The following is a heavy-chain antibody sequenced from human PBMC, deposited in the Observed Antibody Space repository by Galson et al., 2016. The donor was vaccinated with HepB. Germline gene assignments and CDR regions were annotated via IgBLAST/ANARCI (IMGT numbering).Heavy chain of an antibody. V-gene: IGHV2-70*04. J-gene: IGHJ2*01. CDR2: IDWDDDK. Sequence: PALVKPTQTLTLTCTFTGFSLDTGGMRMSWIRQPPGKALEWLARIDWDDDKVYNTSLKTRLTISKDTSKNQVVLKMTNMDPADTATYYCARTPNVYSDYRHWWYFDLWGRGILVTVSS. CDR1: GFSLDTGGMR. D-gene: IGHD4-11*01. CDR3: ARTPNVYSDYRHWWYFDL.